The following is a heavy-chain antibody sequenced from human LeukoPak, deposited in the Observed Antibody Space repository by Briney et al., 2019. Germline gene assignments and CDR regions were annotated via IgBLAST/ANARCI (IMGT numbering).Heavy chain of an antibody. CDR1: GFTFDDYA. D-gene: IGHD3-10*01. V-gene: IGHV3-43*02. CDR3: AKALITMVRGVIAYYYYGMDV. CDR2: ISGDGGST. J-gene: IGHJ6*02. Sequence: GGSLRLSCAASGFTFDDYAMHWVRQAPGKGLEWVSLISGDGGSTYYADSVKGRFTISRDNSKNSLYLQMNSLRTEDTALYYCAKALITMVRGVIAYYYYGMDVWGQGTTVTVSS.